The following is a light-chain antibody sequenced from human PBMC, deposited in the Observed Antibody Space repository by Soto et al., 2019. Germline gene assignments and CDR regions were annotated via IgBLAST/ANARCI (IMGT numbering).Light chain of an antibody. CDR2: GAS. CDR3: QQYGSSPIT. V-gene: IGKV3-20*01. CDR1: ESISSTS. J-gene: IGKJ5*01. Sequence: IVCTQSPGILSFSLGARATLSCRVSESISSTSLAWYQQKPGQAPRLLIYGASTRATGVPDRFSGSESGTDLTITISRLEPEDFEVYYCQQYGSSPITFGQGTRLEIK.